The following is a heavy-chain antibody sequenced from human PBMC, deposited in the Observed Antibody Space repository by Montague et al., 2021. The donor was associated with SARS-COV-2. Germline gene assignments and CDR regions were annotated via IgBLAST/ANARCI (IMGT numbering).Heavy chain of an antibody. J-gene: IGHJ4*02. D-gene: IGHD6-19*01. CDR3: AHKNSGWTIEFAN. Sequence: PALVKPTQTLTLTCTFSGFSLDSRGVGVGWIRQPPGKALECLALIYWNDDKRYSPSLKTRLTVTKDTSKNQVVLTMTDMDPVDTATYFCAHKNSGWTIEFANRGQGGRVTVSS. CDR2: IYWNDDK. CDR1: GFSLDSRGVG. V-gene: IGHV2-5*01.